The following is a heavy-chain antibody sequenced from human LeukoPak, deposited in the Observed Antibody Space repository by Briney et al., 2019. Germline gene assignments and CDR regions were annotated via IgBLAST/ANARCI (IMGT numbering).Heavy chain of an antibody. Sequence: GGSLRLSCAASGFTFNNYWMSWVRQAPGKGLEWVANIKPDGGEKYSAGSVKGRFTISRDNAKNSMYLQMNSLRAEDTAVYYCARLPATRYFDWFSYYYYYMDVWGKGTTVTISS. CDR1: GFTFNNYW. CDR3: ARLPATRYFDWFSYYYYYMDV. D-gene: IGHD3-9*01. V-gene: IGHV3-7*01. CDR2: IKPDGGEK. J-gene: IGHJ6*03.